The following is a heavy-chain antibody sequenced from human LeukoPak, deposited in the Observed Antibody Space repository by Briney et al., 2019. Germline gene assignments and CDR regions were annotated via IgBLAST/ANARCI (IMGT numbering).Heavy chain of an antibody. J-gene: IGHJ6*02. CDR1: GFTFSSYS. CDR3: AKDLAAGGYYYDMDV. Sequence: GGSLRLSCAASGFTFSSYSMNWVRQAPGKGLEWVSSISSSSNYIYYADSVKGRFTISRDNAKNSLYLQMNSLRAEDTAVYYCAKDLAAGGYYYDMDVWGQGTTVTVSS. V-gene: IGHV3-21*04. CDR2: ISSSSNYI. D-gene: IGHD3-16*01.